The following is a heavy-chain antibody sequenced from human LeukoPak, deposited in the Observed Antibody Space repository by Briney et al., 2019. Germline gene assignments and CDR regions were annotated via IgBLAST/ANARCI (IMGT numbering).Heavy chain of an antibody. CDR2: IYYSGST. D-gene: IGHD6-6*01. Sequence: SETLSLTCTVSGGSTSVYYWSWIRQPPGKGLEWIGHIYYSGSTYYNPSLKSRVTISVDRSKNQFSLKLSSVTAADTAVYYCARTLGSSSHSDYWGQGTLVTVSS. CDR1: GGSTSVYY. CDR3: ARTLGSSSHSDY. J-gene: IGHJ4*02. V-gene: IGHV4-59*12.